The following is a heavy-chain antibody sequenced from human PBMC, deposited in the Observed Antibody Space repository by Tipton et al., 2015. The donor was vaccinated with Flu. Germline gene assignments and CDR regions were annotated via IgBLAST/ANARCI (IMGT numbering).Heavy chain of an antibody. CDR3: ARGGTAMVTQFDY. D-gene: IGHD5-18*01. CDR2: IYYSGST. V-gene: IGHV4-59*01. J-gene: IGHJ4*02. CDR1: GGSISSYY. Sequence: TLSLTCTVSGGSISSYYWSWIRQPPGKGLEWIGYIYYSGSTNYNPSLKSRVTISVDTSKNQFSLKLSSVTAADTAVYYCARGGTAMVTQFDYWGQGTLVAASS.